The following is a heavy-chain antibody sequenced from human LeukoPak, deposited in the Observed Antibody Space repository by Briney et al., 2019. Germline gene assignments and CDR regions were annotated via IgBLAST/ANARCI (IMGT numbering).Heavy chain of an antibody. CDR2: ISPSGDIT. D-gene: IGHD3-22*01. J-gene: IGHJ4*02. CDR3: AKASAMIVVVSKHFDY. CDR1: GFSFSSHG. V-gene: IGHV3-23*01. Sequence: GGSLRLSCAGSGFSFSSHGMNWVRQAPGKGLEWVSGISPSGDITYYTDSVRGRFTISRDNFKNTLSLQVNSLRAEDTAVYYCAKASAMIVVVSKHFDYWGQGTLVTVSS.